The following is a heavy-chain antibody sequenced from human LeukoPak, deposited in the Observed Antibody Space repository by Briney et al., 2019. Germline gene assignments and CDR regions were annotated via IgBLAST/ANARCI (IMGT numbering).Heavy chain of an antibody. CDR1: GYTFTGYY. J-gene: IGHJ4*02. Sequence: ASVKVSCKASGYTFTGYYMHWVRQAPGQGLEWMGWISAYNGNTNYAQKLQGRVTMTTDTSTSTAYMELRSLRSDDTAVYYCATSGGNYYDSSGYYRQPFDYWGQGTLVTVSS. D-gene: IGHD3-22*01. CDR3: ATSGGNYYDSSGYYRQPFDY. V-gene: IGHV1-18*04. CDR2: ISAYNGNT.